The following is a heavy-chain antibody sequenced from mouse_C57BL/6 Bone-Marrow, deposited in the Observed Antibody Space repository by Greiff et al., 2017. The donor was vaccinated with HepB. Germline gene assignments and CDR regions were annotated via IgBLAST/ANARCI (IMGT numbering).Heavy chain of an antibody. CDR3: ARSGQLRLRAMDY. CDR2: IDPNSGGT. Sequence: QVQLQQPGAELVKPGASVKLSCKASGYTFTSYWMHWVKQRPGRGLEWIGRIDPNSGGTKYNEKFKSKATLTVDKPSSTAYMQLSSLTSKDSAVYYCARSGQLRLRAMDYWGQGTSVTVSS. J-gene: IGHJ4*01. V-gene: IGHV1-72*01. CDR1: GYTFTSYW. D-gene: IGHD3-2*02.